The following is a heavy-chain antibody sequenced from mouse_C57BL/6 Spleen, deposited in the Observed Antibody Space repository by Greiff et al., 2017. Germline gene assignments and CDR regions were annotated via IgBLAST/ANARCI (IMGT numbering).Heavy chain of an antibody. CDR1: GYAFSSSW. CDR3: AKDGSSSVLFAY. CDR2: IYPGDGDT. Sequence: VQLQQSGPELVKPGASVKISCKASGYAFSSSWMHWVKQRPGKGLEWIGRIYPGDGDTNYTGKFKGKATLTADKSSSTAYMQLSSLTSEDSAVYFCAKDGSSSVLFAYWGQGTLVTVSA. V-gene: IGHV1-82*01. D-gene: IGHD1-1*01. J-gene: IGHJ3*01.